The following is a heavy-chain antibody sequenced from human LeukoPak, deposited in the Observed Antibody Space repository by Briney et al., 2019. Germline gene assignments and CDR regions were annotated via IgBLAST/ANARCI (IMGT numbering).Heavy chain of an antibody. J-gene: IGHJ4*02. Sequence: GGSLRLSCAASGFTFSSYNMNWVRQAPGKGLEWASSISSSTSYIYYADSVKGRFTISRDNAKNSLYLQMNSLRAEDTAVYYCARASSSWYSKYWGQGTLVTVSS. V-gene: IGHV3-21*01. CDR1: GFTFSSYN. CDR2: ISSSTSYI. CDR3: ARASSSWYSKY. D-gene: IGHD6-13*01.